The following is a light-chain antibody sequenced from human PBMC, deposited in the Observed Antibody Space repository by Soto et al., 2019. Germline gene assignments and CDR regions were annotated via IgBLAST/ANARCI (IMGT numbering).Light chain of an antibody. CDR3: QQYNNWPL. Sequence: EIVMTQSPATLSLSPGERATLSCRASQSISSNLAWYQQKPGQAPRLLIYGASTRATVIPARFSGSGSGTEFTLTISSLQSEDFAVYDCQQYNNWPLFGGGTKGEIK. CDR1: QSISSN. V-gene: IGKV3-15*01. J-gene: IGKJ4*01. CDR2: GAS.